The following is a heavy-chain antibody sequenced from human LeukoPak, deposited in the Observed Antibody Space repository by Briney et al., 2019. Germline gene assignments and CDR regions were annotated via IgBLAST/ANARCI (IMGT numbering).Heavy chain of an antibody. CDR3: AKDISRFLEWLSLDY. D-gene: IGHD3-3*01. CDR1: GFTFDDYA. Sequence: GRSLRLSCAASGFTFDDYAMHWVRQAPGQGLEWVSGISWNSGSIAYADSVKGRFTISRDNAKNSLYLQMNSLRAEDMALYYCAKDISRFLEWLSLDYWGQGTLVTVSS. V-gene: IGHV3-9*03. CDR2: ISWNSGSI. J-gene: IGHJ4*02.